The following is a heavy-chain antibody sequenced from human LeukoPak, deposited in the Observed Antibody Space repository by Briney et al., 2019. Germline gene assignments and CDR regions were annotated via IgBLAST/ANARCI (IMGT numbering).Heavy chain of an antibody. Sequence: QAGGSLRLSCAASGFTFDDYAMHWVRQAPGKGLEWVSGISWNSGSMGYADSVKGRFTISRDNAKNSLYLQTNSLRAEDTALYYCAKDQDYYYYYGMDVWGQGTTVTVSS. CDR3: AKDQDYYYYYGMDV. J-gene: IGHJ6*02. CDR2: ISWNSGSM. CDR1: GFTFDDYA. V-gene: IGHV3-9*01.